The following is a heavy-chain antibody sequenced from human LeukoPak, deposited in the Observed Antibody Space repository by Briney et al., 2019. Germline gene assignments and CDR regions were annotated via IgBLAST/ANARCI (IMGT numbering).Heavy chain of an antibody. J-gene: IGHJ4*02. Sequence: PSETLSLTCAVYGGSFSGYYWSWIRQPPGKGLEWIGEINHSGSTNYNPSLKSRVTISVDTSKNQFSLKLSSVTAADTAVYYCARERDGYPQYWGQGTLVTVSS. CDR2: INHSGST. D-gene: IGHD5-24*01. CDR1: GGSFSGYY. CDR3: ARERDGYPQY. V-gene: IGHV4-34*01.